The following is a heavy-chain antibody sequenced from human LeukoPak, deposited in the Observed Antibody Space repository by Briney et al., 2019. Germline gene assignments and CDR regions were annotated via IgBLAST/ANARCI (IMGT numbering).Heavy chain of an antibody. CDR1: GGSFSGYY. CDR2: IYYSGST. D-gene: IGHD3-10*01. V-gene: IGHV4-34*09. CDR3: ARASITMVRGVKTAFDY. J-gene: IGHJ4*02. Sequence: PSETLSLTCAVYGGSFSGYYWSWIRQHPGKGLEWIGYIYYSGSTYYNPSLKSRVTISVDTSKNQFSLKLSSVTAADTAVYYCARASITMVRGVKTAFDYWGQGTLVTVSS.